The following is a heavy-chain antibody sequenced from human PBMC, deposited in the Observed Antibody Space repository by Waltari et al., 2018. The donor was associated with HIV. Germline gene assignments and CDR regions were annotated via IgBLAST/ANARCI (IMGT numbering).Heavy chain of an antibody. Sequence: QLQLQESGPGLVKPSETLSLTCTVSGGSASSSSYFWGWIRQPPGKGLEWVGRIYFPGSAYYNPSLKVRVTISVDTSKNQFSLKVTSVTAADTAVYYCARHALRVGAAYWNFDLWGRGTLVTVSS. D-gene: IGHD1-26*01. CDR3: ARHALRVGAAYWNFDL. CDR2: IYFPGSA. CDR1: GGSASSSSYF. V-gene: IGHV4-39*01. J-gene: IGHJ2*01.